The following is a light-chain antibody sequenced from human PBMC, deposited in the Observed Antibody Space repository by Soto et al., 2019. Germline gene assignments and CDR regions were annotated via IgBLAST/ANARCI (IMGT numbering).Light chain of an antibody. Sequence: QAVVTQPPSASGTPGQRVTISCSGSSSNIGSNTVNWYQQFPGTAPKLLIYSDNQRPSGVPHRFSGSKSGTSASLAISVLQSDDEADYYCAAWDDSLSGRVLFGGGTKLTVL. J-gene: IGLJ2*01. CDR1: SSNIGSNT. CDR2: SDN. V-gene: IGLV1-44*01. CDR3: AAWDDSLSGRVL.